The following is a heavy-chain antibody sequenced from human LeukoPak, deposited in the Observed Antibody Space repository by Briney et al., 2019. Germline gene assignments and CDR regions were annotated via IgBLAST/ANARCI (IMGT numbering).Heavy chain of an antibody. V-gene: IGHV3-74*01. CDR3: VSFYETY. CDR1: GNYC. J-gene: IGHJ4*02. CDR2: INSGGSWT. Sequence: GGSLRLSCAASGNYCMHWVRQAPGKGLVWVSHINSGGSWTSYADSVKGRFTVSKDNAKNTVYLQMNSLRAEDTAVYYCVSFYETYWGRGTLVTVSS. D-gene: IGHD2/OR15-2a*01.